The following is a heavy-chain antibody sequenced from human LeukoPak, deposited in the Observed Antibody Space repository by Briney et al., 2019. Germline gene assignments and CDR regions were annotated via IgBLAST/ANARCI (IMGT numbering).Heavy chain of an antibody. CDR1: GGSFSGYY. CDR3: ARVKVVPAATYYYYYYMDV. Sequence: SETLSLTCAVYGGSFSGYYWSWICQPPGKGLEWIGEINHSGSTNYNPSLKSRVTISVDTSKNQFSLKLSSVTAADTAVYYCARVKVVPAATYYYYYYMDVWGKGTTVTVSS. D-gene: IGHD2-2*01. CDR2: INHSGST. J-gene: IGHJ6*03. V-gene: IGHV4-34*01.